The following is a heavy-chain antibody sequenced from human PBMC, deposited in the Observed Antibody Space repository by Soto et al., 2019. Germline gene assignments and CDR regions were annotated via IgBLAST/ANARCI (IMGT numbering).Heavy chain of an antibody. CDR2: ISPMSGSP. Sequence: QVQLVQSGSEVRKPGSSVKVSCKASGGTFRSYVINWVRQAPGQGLEWMGGISPMSGSPNYAQKFQGRVTINAVESTSTAYLELSSLTSEDTAIYYCARESMAARSDSDYYGMDVWGLGTTVTVSS. D-gene: IGHD6-6*01. J-gene: IGHJ6*02. CDR3: ARESMAARSDSDYYGMDV. CDR1: GGTFRSYV. V-gene: IGHV1-69*01.